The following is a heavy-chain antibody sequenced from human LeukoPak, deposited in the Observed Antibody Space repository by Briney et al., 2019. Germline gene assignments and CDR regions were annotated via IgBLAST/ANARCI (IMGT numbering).Heavy chain of an antibody. J-gene: IGHJ4*02. CDR1: GGSISSSNW. V-gene: IGHV4-4*02. CDR3: AGGDGMVATYFDY. D-gene: IGHD5-12*01. CDR2: IYHSGST. Sequence: SETLSLTCAVSGGSISSSNWWSWVRQPPGKGLEWIGEIYHSGSTNYNPSLKSRVTISVDKSKNQFSLKLSSVTAADTAVYYCAGGDGMVATYFDYWGQGTLVTVSS.